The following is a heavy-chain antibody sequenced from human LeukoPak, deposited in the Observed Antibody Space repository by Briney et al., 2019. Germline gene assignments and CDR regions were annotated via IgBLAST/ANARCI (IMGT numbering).Heavy chain of an antibody. CDR2: ISSSSSTI. V-gene: IGHV3-48*01. CDR1: GFTFSSYE. Sequence: GGSLRLSCAASGFTFSSYEMNWVRQAPGKGLEWVSYISSSSSTIYYADSVKGRFTISRDNAKNSLYLQMNSLRAEDTAVYYCARDRGDYFGYWGQGTLVTVSS. J-gene: IGHJ4*02. D-gene: IGHD5-24*01. CDR3: ARDRGDYFGY.